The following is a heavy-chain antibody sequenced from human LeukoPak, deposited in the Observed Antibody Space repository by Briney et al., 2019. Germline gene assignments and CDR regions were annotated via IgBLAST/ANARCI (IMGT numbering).Heavy chain of an antibody. CDR3: ARDSLVWSPYDMDV. J-gene: IGHJ6*02. Sequence: PGGSLRLSCAASGFTFSSYDMNWVRQAPGKGLEWVSYISTIGSTKYYADSVKGRFTISRDNAKNSLYLQMNSLRDEDTAVYYCARDSLVWSPYDMDVWGQGTTVTVSS. CDR1: GFTFSSYD. D-gene: IGHD3-10*01. V-gene: IGHV3-48*02. CDR2: ISTIGSTK.